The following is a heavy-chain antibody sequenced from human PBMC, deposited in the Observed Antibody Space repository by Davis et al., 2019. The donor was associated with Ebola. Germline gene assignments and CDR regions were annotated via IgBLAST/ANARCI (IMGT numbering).Heavy chain of an antibody. J-gene: IGHJ4*02. CDR3: VREGYWSLDY. CDR1: GFTFSRYD. V-gene: IGHV3-13*01. Sequence: PGGSLRLSCAASGFTFSRYDMHWVRQATGKGLEWVSAVGTAGDTYYADSVKGRFTISRDNAKSTLHLQMNSLRLDDTAVYYCVREGYWSLDYWGQGTLVTVSS. D-gene: IGHD1-1*01. CDR2: VGTAGDT.